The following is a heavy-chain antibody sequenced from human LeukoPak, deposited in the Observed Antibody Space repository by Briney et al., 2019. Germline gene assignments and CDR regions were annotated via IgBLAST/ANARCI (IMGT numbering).Heavy chain of an antibody. V-gene: IGHV1-46*01. D-gene: IGHD4-23*01. CDR2: ISPTGDST. CDR1: GYTFTSYY. Sequence: ASVKVSCKASGYTFTSYYMHWVRQAPGRGLEWVGLISPTGDSTNYAQTFRGRVTMTRDTSTNTVYMDLSSLRSEDTAVYYCAREASGGYFDYWGQGTLVIVSS. J-gene: IGHJ4*02. CDR3: AREASGGYFDY.